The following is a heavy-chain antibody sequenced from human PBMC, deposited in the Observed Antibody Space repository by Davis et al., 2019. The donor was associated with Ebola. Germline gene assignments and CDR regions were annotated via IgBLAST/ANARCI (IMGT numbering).Heavy chain of an antibody. CDR2: IIPIFGTA. D-gene: IGHD3-3*01. CDR3: ARGDFWNYYYYGMDV. Sequence: SVKVSCKASGGTFSSYAISWVRQAPGQGLEWMGGIIPIFGTANYAQKFQGRVTITADKSTSTAYMELSSLRSEDTAVYYCARGDFWNYYYYGMDVWGQGTTVTVSS. J-gene: IGHJ6*02. CDR1: GGTFSSYA. V-gene: IGHV1-69*06.